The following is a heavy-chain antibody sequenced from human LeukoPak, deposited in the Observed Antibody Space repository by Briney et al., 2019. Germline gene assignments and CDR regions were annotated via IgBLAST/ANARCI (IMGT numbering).Heavy chain of an antibody. J-gene: IGHJ6*03. Sequence: PSETLSLTCAVYGGSFSGYYGSWIRQPPGKGLEWIGEINHSGSTNYNPSLKSRVTISVDTSKNQFSLKLSSVTAADTAVYYCAREKGGSGYDLATYYYYYMDVWGKGNTVTVSS. V-gene: IGHV4-34*01. CDR1: GGSFSGYY. CDR2: INHSGST. CDR3: AREKGGSGYDLATYYYYYMDV. D-gene: IGHD5-12*01.